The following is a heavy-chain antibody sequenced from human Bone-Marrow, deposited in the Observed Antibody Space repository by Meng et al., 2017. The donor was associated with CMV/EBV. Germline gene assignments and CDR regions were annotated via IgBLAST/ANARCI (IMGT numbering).Heavy chain of an antibody. V-gene: IGHV1-8*01. CDR3: AIGISGVVPAAGGDY. CDR2: MNPNSGNT. Sequence: ASVKLFCKASGYTFTSYDINWVRQATGQGLEWMGWMNPNSGNTGYAQEFQGRVTMTRNTSISTAYMELSSLRSEDTAGYYCAIGISGVVPAAGGDYWGQGPLVTVSS. CDR1: GYTFTSYD. J-gene: IGHJ4*02. D-gene: IGHD2-2*01.